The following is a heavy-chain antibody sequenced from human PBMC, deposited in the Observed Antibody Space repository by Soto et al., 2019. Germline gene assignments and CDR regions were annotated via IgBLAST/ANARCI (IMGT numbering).Heavy chain of an antibody. D-gene: IGHD6-13*01. Sequence: XGSLRLSCAASGISFSSYSKSWVRQAPGKGLEWVSAISGSGGSTYYADSVKGRFTISRDNSKNTLYLQMNSLRVEDTAVYYCTKAAGSSSWYQFDYWGQGALVTVSS. V-gene: IGHV3-23*01. CDR2: ISGSGGST. CDR1: GISFSSYS. CDR3: TKAAGSSSWYQFDY. J-gene: IGHJ4*02.